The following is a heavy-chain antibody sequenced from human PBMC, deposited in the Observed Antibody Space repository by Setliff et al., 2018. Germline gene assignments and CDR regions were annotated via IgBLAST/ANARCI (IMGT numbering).Heavy chain of an antibody. D-gene: IGHD4-17*01. Sequence: HPGGSLRLSCAASGFTFSRFGMYWVRQAPGKGLEWVAFVRYDGYNKYYADFVKGRFTISRDNSKNTVYLQMNSLRAEDTAKYYCAKDPNGDYIGAFDSWGRGTLVTVSS. CDR2: VRYDGYNK. J-gene: IGHJ5*01. CDR1: GFTFSRFG. CDR3: AKDPNGDYIGAFDS. V-gene: IGHV3-30*02.